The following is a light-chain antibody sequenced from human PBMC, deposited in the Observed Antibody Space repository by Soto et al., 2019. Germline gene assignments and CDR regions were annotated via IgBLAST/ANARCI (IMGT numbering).Light chain of an antibody. CDR1: SSDIGASTY. V-gene: IGLV2-8*01. CDR2: EVT. CDR3: SSYAGNNILL. J-gene: IGLJ2*01. Sequence: QSVLSQPPSASGSPGQSVTISCTGTSSDIGASTYVSWYQQHPGRAPNLIVYEVTKRPSGVPDRFSGSKSGNTASLTVSGLQADDEADYYCSSYAGNNILLFGGGTQLTVL.